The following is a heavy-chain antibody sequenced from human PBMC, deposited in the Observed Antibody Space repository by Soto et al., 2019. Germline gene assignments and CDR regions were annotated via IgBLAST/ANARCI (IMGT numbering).Heavy chain of an antibody. CDR3: AKKWGTWAVARYCDY. J-gene: IGHJ4*02. CDR1: GFTFSGYA. D-gene: IGHD3-16*01. V-gene: IGHV3-23*01. CDR2: VNDDGYDT. Sequence: EVQLLESGGGLVQPGGSLRLSCAASGFTFSGYAMTWVRQAPGKGLEWVSGVNDDGYDTYYAGSVKARFTISRDDSKNPLYLHMNSLRGEYTAVYYCAKKWGTWAVARYCDYWGQGALVSGSS.